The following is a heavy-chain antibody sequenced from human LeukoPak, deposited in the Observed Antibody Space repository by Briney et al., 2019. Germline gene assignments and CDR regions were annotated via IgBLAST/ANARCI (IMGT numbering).Heavy chain of an antibody. J-gene: IGHJ3*02. CDR1: GYTFTSYD. CDR2: MNPNSGNT. V-gene: IGHV1-8*01. D-gene: IGHD5-24*01. CDR3: AIGRDGYNLGAFDI. Sequence: ASVTVSCKASGYTFTSYDINWVRQATGQGLEWMGWMNPNSGNTGYAQKFQGRVTMTRNTSISTAYMELSSLRSEDTAVYYCAIGRDGYNLGAFDIWGQGTMVTVSS.